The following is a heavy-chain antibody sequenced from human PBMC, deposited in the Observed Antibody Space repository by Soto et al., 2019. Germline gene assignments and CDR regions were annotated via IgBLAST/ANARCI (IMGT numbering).Heavy chain of an antibody. CDR3: AKDIGLVLSFYFDY. CDR1: GFTFDDYA. V-gene: IGHV3-9*01. Sequence: EVQLVESGGGLVQPGRSLRLSCAASGFTFDDYAMHWVRQAPGKGLEWVSGISWNSGSIGYADSVKGRFTISRDNGKNSLYLQMNSLRAEDTALYYCAKDIGLVLSFYFDYWGQGTLVTVSS. J-gene: IGHJ4*02. CDR2: ISWNSGSI. D-gene: IGHD6-19*01.